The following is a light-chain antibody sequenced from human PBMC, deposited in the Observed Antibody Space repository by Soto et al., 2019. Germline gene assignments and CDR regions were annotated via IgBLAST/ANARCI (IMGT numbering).Light chain of an antibody. Sequence: DLQIVESGKSVDLCVRGRVTKTSRDSQSISSWLAWYQQKRGKAPKIXIYDASSLESGVPSRFICSGAGTAYTRAMRCLQPYYVATHFCQQYSSYAWRFGGGTKVDIK. CDR1: QSISSW. V-gene: IGKV1-5*01. J-gene: IGKJ4*02. CDR3: QQYSSYAWR. CDR2: DAS.